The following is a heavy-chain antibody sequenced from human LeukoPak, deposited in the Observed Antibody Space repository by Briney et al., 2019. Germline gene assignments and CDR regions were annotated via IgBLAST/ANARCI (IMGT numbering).Heavy chain of an antibody. CDR1: GFTFSTYT. V-gene: IGHV3-21*01. Sequence: PGRSLRLSCAASGFTFSTYTMNWVRQPPGKGLEWVSSISTSSSYIYYADSVKGRFTISRDNAKNSLWLQMNSLRAEDTAVYYCARDREQYSSGWKIDSWGQGTLVTVSS. CDR3: ARDREQYSSGWKIDS. D-gene: IGHD6-19*01. J-gene: IGHJ4*02. CDR2: ISTSSSYI.